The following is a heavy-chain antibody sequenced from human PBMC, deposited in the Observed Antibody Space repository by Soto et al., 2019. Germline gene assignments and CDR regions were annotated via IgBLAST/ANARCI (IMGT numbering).Heavy chain of an antibody. CDR3: ARRIRLLCGGSCSGWFDP. V-gene: IGHV4-31*03. Sequence: QVQLQESGPGLVKPSQTLSLTCTVSGGSISSGAYYWSLIRQHPGKGLEWIGYIDYSGSTYYNPSLKSRVTISVDTSKHQFSLKLSSVTAADTAVYYCARRIRLLCGGSCSGWFDPWGQGPLVTVSS. CDR1: GGSISSGAYY. J-gene: IGHJ5*02. D-gene: IGHD2-15*01. CDR2: IDYSGST.